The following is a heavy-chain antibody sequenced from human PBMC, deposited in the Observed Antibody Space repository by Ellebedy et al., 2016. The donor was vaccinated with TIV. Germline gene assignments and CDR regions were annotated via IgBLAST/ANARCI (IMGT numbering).Heavy chain of an antibody. CDR3: ASLMVRSFYYYGMDV. D-gene: IGHD3-10*01. Sequence: GESLKISCAASGFTFSSYSMNWVRQAPGKGLEWVSYISSRTSTIYYADSVKSRFTISRDNAKNSLYLQMNSLRAEDTAVYYCASLMVRSFYYYGMDVWGQGTTVTVSS. J-gene: IGHJ6*02. V-gene: IGHV3-48*04. CDR1: GFTFSSYS. CDR2: ISSRTSTI.